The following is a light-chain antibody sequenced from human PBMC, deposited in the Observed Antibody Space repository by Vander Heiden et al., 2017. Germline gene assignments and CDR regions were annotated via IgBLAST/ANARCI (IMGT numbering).Light chain of an antibody. Sequence: DFAMTQSPLSLPGTPGETASMSCRSSHSLLSSNGCSYLDWYLQKPGQSPQLLIYLGSNRASGVPERFSGSGSGTDFTLKISRVEAEDVGVYYCMQGLHTPWTFGQGTKVEIK. CDR2: LGS. CDR3: MQGLHTPWT. V-gene: IGKV2-28*01. J-gene: IGKJ1*01. CDR1: HSLLSSNGCSY.